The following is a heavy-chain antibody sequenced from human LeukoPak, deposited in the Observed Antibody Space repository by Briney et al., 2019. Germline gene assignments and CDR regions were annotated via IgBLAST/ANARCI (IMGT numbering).Heavy chain of an antibody. CDR3: AKDLGDYYGSGRGY. D-gene: IGHD3-10*01. J-gene: IGHJ4*02. V-gene: IGHV3-33*06. CDR1: GFTFSSYG. Sequence: PGGSLRLSCAASGFTFSSYGMHWVRQAPGKGVEWVAVIWYDGSNKYYADSVKGRFTISRDNSKNTLYLQMNSLRAEDRAVYYCAKDLGDYYGSGRGYWGQGTLVTVSS. CDR2: IWYDGSNK.